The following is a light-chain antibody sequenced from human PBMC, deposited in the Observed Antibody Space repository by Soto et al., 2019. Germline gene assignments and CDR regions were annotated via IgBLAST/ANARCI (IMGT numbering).Light chain of an antibody. CDR2: DVS. J-gene: IGLJ2*01. V-gene: IGLV2-14*01. CDR3: SSYTSSSTLEV. CDR1: SSDVGGYNY. Sequence: QSVLTQPASVSGSPGQSITISCTGTSSDVGGYNYVSWYQQHPGKAPKLMIYDVSTRPSGVSNRFSGSKSGNTASLTISGLQAEDEADYYCSSYTSSSTLEVFGGGTQLTVL.